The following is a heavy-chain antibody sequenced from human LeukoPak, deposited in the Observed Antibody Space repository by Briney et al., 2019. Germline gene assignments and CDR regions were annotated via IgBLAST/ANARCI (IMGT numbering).Heavy chain of an antibody. CDR1: GFTFSSYS. CDR3: ARDNWNDAPGGFDP. Sequence: GGSLRLSCAASGFTFSSYSMNWVRQAPGKGLEWVSSITRSSTSTYYTDSVRGRFTISRDNAKNTLYLQMNSLRAEDTAVYYCARDNWNDAPGGFDPWGQGTLVTVSS. J-gene: IGHJ5*02. V-gene: IGHV3-21*01. CDR2: ITRSSTST. D-gene: IGHD1-20*01.